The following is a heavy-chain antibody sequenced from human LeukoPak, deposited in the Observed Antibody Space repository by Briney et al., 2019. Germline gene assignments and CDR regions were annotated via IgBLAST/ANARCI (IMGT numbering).Heavy chain of an antibody. V-gene: IGHV3-33*08. CDR2: IWYDGSNK. CDR1: GFTFSSCA. CDR3: ARDGEYSSSYSDY. J-gene: IGHJ4*02. Sequence: GGSLRPSCAASGFTFSSCAMSWVRQAPGKGLEWVAVIWYDGSNKYYADSVKGRFTISRDNSKNTLYLQMNSLRAEDTAVYYCARDGEYSSSYSDYWGQGTLVTVSS. D-gene: IGHD6-6*01.